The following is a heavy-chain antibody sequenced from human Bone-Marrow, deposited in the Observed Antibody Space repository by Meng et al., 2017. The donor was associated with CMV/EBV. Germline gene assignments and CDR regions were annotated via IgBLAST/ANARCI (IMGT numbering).Heavy chain of an antibody. CDR2: IYTSGST. Sequence: SETLSLTCTVSGGSISSYYWSWIRQPAGKGLEWIGRIYTSGSTNYNPSLKSRVTMSVDTSKNQFSLKLSSVTAADTAVYYCARDVGASGWFDRPYYFDYWGQGTRVTVSS. D-gene: IGHD6-19*01. CDR1: GGSISSYY. CDR3: ARDVGASGWFDRPYYFDY. V-gene: IGHV4-4*07. J-gene: IGHJ4*02.